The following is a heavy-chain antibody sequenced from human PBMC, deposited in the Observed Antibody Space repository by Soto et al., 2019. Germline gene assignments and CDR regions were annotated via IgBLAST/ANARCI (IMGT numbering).Heavy chain of an antibody. CDR1: GGSFSGYY. Sequence: QVQLQQWGAGLLKPSETLSHTCTVYGGSFSGYYWSWIRQPPGKGLEWIGDINHNGDTNYNPSLKSPVTISVDTSKNQCSLKLNSVTAADTAVYYCARRLDDWGQGILVTVSS. CDR3: ARRLDD. J-gene: IGHJ4*02. CDR2: INHNGDT. V-gene: IGHV4-34*01.